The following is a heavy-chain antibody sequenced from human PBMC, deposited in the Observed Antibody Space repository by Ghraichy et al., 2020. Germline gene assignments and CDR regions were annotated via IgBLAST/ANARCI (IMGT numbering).Heavy chain of an antibody. D-gene: IGHD3-16*01. CDR1: GFIFNNYW. J-gene: IGHJ6*02. CDR2: ISSDGTTT. V-gene: IGHV3-74*03. CDR3: ARDRLGDAGGAGDSVPYYGMDV. Sequence: ETLSLTCSASGFIFNNYWMHWVRQTPGKGLVWVSRISSDGTTTTYADSVKGRFTISRDDAKNTLHLQMKSLSGEDTAVYYCARDRLGDAGGAGDSVPYYGMDVWGQGTTVTVSS.